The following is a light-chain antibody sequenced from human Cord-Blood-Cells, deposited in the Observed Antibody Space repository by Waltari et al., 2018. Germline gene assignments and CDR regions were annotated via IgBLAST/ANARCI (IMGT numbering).Light chain of an antibody. CDR3: MQALQTPLT. CDR1: QSLLHSNGYNY. Sequence: DIVMTQSPLSLPVTPGDPASIPCRSSQSLLHSNGYNYLDWYLQKPGQSPQLPIYLGSNRATGVPDRFSGSGSGTDFTLKISRVEAEDVGVYYCMQALQTPLTFGGGTKVEIK. V-gene: IGKV2-28*01. J-gene: IGKJ4*01. CDR2: LGS.